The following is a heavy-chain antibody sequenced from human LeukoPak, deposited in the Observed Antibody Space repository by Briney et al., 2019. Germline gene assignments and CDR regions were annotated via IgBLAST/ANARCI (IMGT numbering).Heavy chain of an antibody. CDR2: ISSDSRTI. CDR1: GFTFSSYS. Sequence: GGSLRLSCAASGFTFSSYSTNWVRQAPGKGLEWLSYISSDSRTIYYADSVKGRFTISRDNAKNSLYLQMKSLRDEDTAVYYCARYGSGTSYITNYFDYWGQGTLVTVSS. J-gene: IGHJ4*02. V-gene: IGHV3-48*02. CDR3: ARYGSGTSYITNYFDY. D-gene: IGHD3-10*01.